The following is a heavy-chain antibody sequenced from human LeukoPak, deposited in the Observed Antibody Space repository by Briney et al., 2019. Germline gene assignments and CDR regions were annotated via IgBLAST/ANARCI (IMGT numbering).Heavy chain of an antibody. V-gene: IGHV3-23*01. D-gene: IGHD1-1*01. CDR3: AKGTGDAGYYFDN. Sequence: GGSLRLSCAASGFTFSSYAMNWVRQAPGKGLEWVSAVRVSGETYYADSVKGRFTISRDNSDNTVYLQMSGLRAEDTAVYHCAKGTGDAGYYFDNWGQGTLVTVSS. CDR1: GFTFSSYA. CDR2: VRVSGET. J-gene: IGHJ4*02.